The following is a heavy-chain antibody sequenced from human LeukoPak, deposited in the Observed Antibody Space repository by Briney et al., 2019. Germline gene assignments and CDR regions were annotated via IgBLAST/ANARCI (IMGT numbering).Heavy chain of an antibody. CDR3: ARLPPSHLGYFDY. J-gene: IGHJ4*02. CDR2: TYDTGST. Sequence: SETLSLTCSVSGGSISRNYWNWIRQPAGKGPEWIGYTYDTGSTIYTPSLTRRVTISLDPSRNQVSLQLISVTAADTAVYYCARLPPSHLGYFDYWGQGIPVTVSS. V-gene: IGHV4-59*01. D-gene: IGHD3-3*02. CDR1: GGSISRNY.